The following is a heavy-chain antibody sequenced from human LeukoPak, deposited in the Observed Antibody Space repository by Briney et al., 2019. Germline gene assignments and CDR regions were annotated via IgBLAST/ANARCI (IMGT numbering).Heavy chain of an antibody. CDR3: ARSRGPLWCGELFWYFQH. CDR2: INPNSGGT. D-gene: IGHD3-10*01. CDR1: GYTFTGYY. V-gene: IGHV1-2*02. J-gene: IGHJ1*01. Sequence: ASVKVSCKASGYTFTGYYMHWVRQAPGQGLEWMGWINPNSGGTNYAQKFQGRVTMTRDTSISTAYMELSRLRSDDTAVYYCARSRGPLWCGELFWYFQHWGQGTLVTVSS.